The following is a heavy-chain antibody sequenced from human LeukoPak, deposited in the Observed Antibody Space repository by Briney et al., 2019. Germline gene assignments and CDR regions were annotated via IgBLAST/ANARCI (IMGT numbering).Heavy chain of an antibody. J-gene: IGHJ4*02. D-gene: IGHD5-12*01. Sequence: SETLSLTCDVYGGSFSGYYWSWIRQPPEKGLEWIGEINHSGSTNYNPSLKSRVTISVDTSKNQFSLKLSSVTAADTAVYYCARKIAYGMGDIVAFFDYWGQGTLVTVSS. V-gene: IGHV4-34*01. CDR3: ARKIAYGMGDIVAFFDY. CDR1: GGSFSGYY. CDR2: INHSGST.